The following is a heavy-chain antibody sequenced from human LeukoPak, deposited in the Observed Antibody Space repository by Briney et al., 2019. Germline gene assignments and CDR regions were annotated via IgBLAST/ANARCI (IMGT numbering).Heavy chain of an antibody. CDR1: GYTFSTFG. CDR3: ARESRRYTWHDEILDY. CDR2: ISPKNGNT. Sequence: ASVKVSCRASGYTFSTFGISWVRQAPGQGLEWLGWISPKNGNTSHAQKLQGRVTLTTDASTNTAYMELRSLGTGDTAVYYCARESRRYTWHDEILDYWGHGSLLTVSS. J-gene: IGHJ4*01. V-gene: IGHV1-18*01. D-gene: IGHD1-1*01.